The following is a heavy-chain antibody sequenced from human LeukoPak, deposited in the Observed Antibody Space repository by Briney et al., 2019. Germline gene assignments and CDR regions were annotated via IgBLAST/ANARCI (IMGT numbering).Heavy chain of an antibody. Sequence: SETLSLTCTGSGGSISSSSYYWGWIRQPPGKGLEWIGSIYYSGSTYYNPSLKSRVTISVDTSKNQFSLKLSSVTAADTAVYYCARTTRFEDIAWFDPWGQGTLVTVSS. CDR3: ARTTRFEDIAWFDP. V-gene: IGHV4-39*01. CDR1: GGSISSSSYY. D-gene: IGHD3-16*01. CDR2: IYYSGST. J-gene: IGHJ5*02.